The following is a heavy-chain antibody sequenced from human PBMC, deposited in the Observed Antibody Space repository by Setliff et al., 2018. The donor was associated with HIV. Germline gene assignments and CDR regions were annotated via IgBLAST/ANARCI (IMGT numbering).Heavy chain of an antibody. J-gene: IGHJ3*02. CDR1: GYSISTNEW. CDR3: ARTVPHSAAQDAFDI. Sequence: LSLTCAVSGYSISTNEWWGWIRQPPGKGLAWIGYISNSGKIYYDPSLNSRVTLSADTSKNQLSLKLTSVIAEDTGVYYCARTVPHSAAQDAFDIWGQGTVVTVSS. CDR2: ISNSGKI. D-gene: IGHD4-4*01. V-gene: IGHV4-28*02.